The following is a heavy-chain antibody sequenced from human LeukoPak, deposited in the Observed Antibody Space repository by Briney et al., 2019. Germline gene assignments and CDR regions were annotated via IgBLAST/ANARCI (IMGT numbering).Heavy chain of an antibody. J-gene: IGHJ6*03. CDR1: GGSITDTTYY. CDR2: IYYSGST. CDR3: ARDREGYSGYDSRRRLYYYCYMDV. V-gene: IGHV4-39*07. Sequence: SETLSLTCTVSGGSITDTTYYWGWIRQPPGKRLEWIGSIYYSGSTNYNPSLKSRVTISVDTSKNQFSLKLSSVTAADTAVYYCARDREGYSGYDSRRRLYYYCYMDVWGKGTTVTVSS. D-gene: IGHD5-12*01.